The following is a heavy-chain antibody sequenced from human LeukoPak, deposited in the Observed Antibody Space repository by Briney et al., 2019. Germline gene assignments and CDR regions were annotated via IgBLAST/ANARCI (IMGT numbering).Heavy chain of an antibody. D-gene: IGHD1-26*01. CDR3: ARLGSYHDF. J-gene: IGHJ4*02. Sequence: PSETLSLTCTVSGDSISSYYWSWTRQPPGKGLEWIGYIYYSGSTNYNPSLKSRVTISVDTSRNQLSLKLTSVTAADTAVYFCARLGSYHDFWGQGALVTVSS. CDR1: GDSISSYY. V-gene: IGHV4-59*08. CDR2: IYYSGST.